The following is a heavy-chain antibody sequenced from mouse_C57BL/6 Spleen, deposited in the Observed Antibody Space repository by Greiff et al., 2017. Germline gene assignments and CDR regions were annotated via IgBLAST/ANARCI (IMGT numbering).Heavy chain of an antibody. V-gene: IGHV1-55*01. D-gene: IGHD1-1*01. J-gene: IGHJ4*01. CDR1: GYTFTSYW. CDR3: ARGFLTTVVATDYAMDY. Sequence: QVQLQQSGAELVKPGASVKMSCKASGYTFTSYWITWVKQRPGQGLEWIGDIYPGSGSTNYNEKFKSKATLTVDTSSSTAYMQLSSLTSEDSAVYYCARGFLTTVVATDYAMDYWGQGTSVTVSS. CDR2: IYPGSGST.